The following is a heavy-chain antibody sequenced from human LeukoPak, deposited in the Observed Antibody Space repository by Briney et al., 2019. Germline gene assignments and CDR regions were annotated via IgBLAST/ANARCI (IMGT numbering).Heavy chain of an antibody. CDR3: ARQRVNSNYGISFDY. CDR1: GCSISSYY. V-gene: IGHV4-59*08. Sequence: PSETLSITCTVSGCSISSYYWRWIRQHPGKGLEWIGYIYYSGSTYYNPSLKSRVTISVDTSKNQFSLKLSSVTAADTAVYYCARQRVNSNYGISFDYWGQGTLVTVSS. D-gene: IGHD4-11*01. CDR2: IYYSGST. J-gene: IGHJ4*02.